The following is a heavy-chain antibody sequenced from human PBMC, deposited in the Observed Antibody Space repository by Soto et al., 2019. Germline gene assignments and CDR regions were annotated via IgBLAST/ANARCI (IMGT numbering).Heavy chain of an antibody. CDR3: ARAEGVYSNEENYYYYYYGMDV. D-gene: IGHD4-4*01. V-gene: IGHV3-74*01. J-gene: IGHJ6*02. CDR2: INGDGSDN. CDR1: GFTFSSYW. Sequence: GGSLRLSCAASGFTFSSYWMHWVRQAPGKGLVWVSRINGDGSDNDYADSVKGRVTISRDNAKSTLYLQMNSLRAEDTAVYYCARAEGVYSNEENYYYYYYGMDVWGQGTTVTVSS.